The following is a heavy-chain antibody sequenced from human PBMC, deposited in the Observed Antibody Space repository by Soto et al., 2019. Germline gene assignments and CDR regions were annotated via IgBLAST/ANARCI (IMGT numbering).Heavy chain of an antibody. CDR2: ISYEGSNT. CDR3: ARVTPGNNLYYFSGLDF. CDR1: GFTFDTYG. V-gene: IGHV3-30-3*01. D-gene: IGHD1-1*01. Sequence: GGPLRLSCVASGFTFDTYGIHWVRQVPGKGLQWVALISYEGSNTYYADSVRGRFTISRDNSKNTLYLQMNTLRPEDTGVYYCARVTPGNNLYYFSGLDFWGQGTSVTVSS. J-gene: IGHJ6*02.